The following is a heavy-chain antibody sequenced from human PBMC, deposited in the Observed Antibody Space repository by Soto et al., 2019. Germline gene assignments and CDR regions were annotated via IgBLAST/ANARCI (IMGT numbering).Heavy chain of an antibody. Sequence: GGSLRLSCAASGFTFSSYDMHWVRQATGKGLEWVSAIGTAGDTYYPGSVKGRFTISRENAKNSLYLQMNSLRAGDTAVYYCARGGVTHTIDYWGQGTLVTVSS. CDR1: GFTFSSYD. J-gene: IGHJ4*02. V-gene: IGHV3-13*01. D-gene: IGHD2-21*02. CDR3: ARGGVTHTIDY. CDR2: IGTAGDT.